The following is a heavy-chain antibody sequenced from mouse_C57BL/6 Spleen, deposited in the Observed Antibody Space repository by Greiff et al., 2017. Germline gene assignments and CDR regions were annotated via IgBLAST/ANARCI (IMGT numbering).Heavy chain of an antibody. Sequence: VQLQQPGAELVKPGASVKLSCKASGYTFTSYWMHWVKQRPGRGLEWIGRIDPNSGGTKYNEKFKSKATLTVDKPSSTAYMQLSSLTSEESAVYYCARSGYDYDGRGFDYWGQGTTLTVSA. J-gene: IGHJ2*01. CDR2: IDPNSGGT. CDR1: GYTFTSYW. CDR3: ARSGYDYDGRGFDY. D-gene: IGHD2-4*01. V-gene: IGHV1-72*01.